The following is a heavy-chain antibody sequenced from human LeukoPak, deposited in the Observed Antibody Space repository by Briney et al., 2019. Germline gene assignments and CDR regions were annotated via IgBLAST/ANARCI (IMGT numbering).Heavy chain of an antibody. CDR3: ARDRHDSSGYYYDY. CDR1: GYTLTVYY. V-gene: IGHV1-2*02. J-gene: IGHJ4*02. CDR2: INPNSGGT. D-gene: IGHD3-22*01. Sequence: ASVKVSCKASGYTLTVYYMHWVRQAPGQGLEWMGWINPNSGGTNYAQKFQGRVTMTRDTSISTAYMELSRLRSDDTAVYYCARDRHDSSGYYYDYWGQGTLVTVSS.